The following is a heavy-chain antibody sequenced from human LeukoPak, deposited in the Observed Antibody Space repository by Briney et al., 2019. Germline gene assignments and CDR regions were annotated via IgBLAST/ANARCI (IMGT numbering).Heavy chain of an antibody. V-gene: IGHV1-2*02. J-gene: IGHJ4*02. Sequence: ASVKVSCKASGYTFTDYYMHWVRQAPGQGLEWMGWINPDSGATNFAQKFQGRVTMTRDTSISTAYMAVSSLRSDDTAVYYCARVYSSSRSWGFDYWGQGTLVTVSS. CDR3: ARVYSSSRSWGFDY. CDR1: GYTFTDYY. D-gene: IGHD6-6*01. CDR2: INPDSGAT.